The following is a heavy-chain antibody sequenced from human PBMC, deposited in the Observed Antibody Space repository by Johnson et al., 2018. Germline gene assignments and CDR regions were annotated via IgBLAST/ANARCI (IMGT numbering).Heavy chain of an antibody. V-gene: IGHV1-69*01. CDR3: ARGRSTYYYDSSGYSLYYYYYMDV. J-gene: IGHJ6*03. Sequence: VQLVESGAEVKKPGSSVKVSCKASGGTFSSYAISWVRQAPGQGLEWMGGIIPIFGTANYAQKFQGRVTIPADEDTSTAYRELGSLRADDTAVYYCARGRSTYYYDSSGYSLYYYYYMDVWGKGTTVTVSS. CDR2: IIPIFGTA. D-gene: IGHD3-22*01. CDR1: GGTFSSYA.